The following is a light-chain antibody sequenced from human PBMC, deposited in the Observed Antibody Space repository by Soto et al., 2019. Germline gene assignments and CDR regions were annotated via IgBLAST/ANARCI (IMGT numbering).Light chain of an antibody. CDR1: SSDVGGYNY. J-gene: IGLJ1*01. V-gene: IGLV2-14*01. CDR2: DVS. Sequence: QSVLTQPASVSGSPGQSITISCTGTSSDVGGYNYVSWYQQHPGKAPKLMIYDVSNRPSGVSNRFSGSKSGNTASLTISGLQAEDEGDYYCSSYTSSSTVYVFGTGTKVTVL. CDR3: SSYTSSSTVYV.